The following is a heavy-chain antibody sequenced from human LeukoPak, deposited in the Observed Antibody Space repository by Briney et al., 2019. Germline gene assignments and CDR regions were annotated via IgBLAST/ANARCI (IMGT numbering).Heavy chain of an antibody. CDR2: ISGYNSHT. CDR3: ARDSIVLIPTAMPHTKDY. CDR1: GYSFTSHG. D-gene: IGHD2-2*01. V-gene: IGHV1-18*01. Sequence: ASVKVSCKASGYSFTSHGVSWVRQAPGQGLEWMGWISGYNSHTKYAQKLQGRVTMTTDASTSTAYMELRSLRSDDTAVYYCARDSIVLIPTAMPHTKDYWGQGTLVTVSS. J-gene: IGHJ4*02.